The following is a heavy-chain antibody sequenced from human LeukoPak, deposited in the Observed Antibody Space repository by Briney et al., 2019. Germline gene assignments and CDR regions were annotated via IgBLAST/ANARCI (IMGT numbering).Heavy chain of an antibody. J-gene: IGHJ4*02. D-gene: IGHD3-10*01. CDR2: IYYSGST. CDR1: GGSISSGGYY. CDR3: ARIRRHGGPDY. V-gene: IGHV4-61*08. Sequence: SQTLSLTCTVSGGSISSGGYYWSWIRQPPGKGLEWIGYIYYSGSTNYNPSLKSRVTISVDTSKNQFSLKLSSVTAADTAVYYCARIRRHGGPDYWGQGTLVTVSS.